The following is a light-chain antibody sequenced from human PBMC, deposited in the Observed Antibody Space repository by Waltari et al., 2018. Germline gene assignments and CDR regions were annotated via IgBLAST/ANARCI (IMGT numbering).Light chain of an antibody. J-gene: IGLJ2*01. V-gene: IGLV3-27*01. Sequence: SYELTQPSSVSVSPGQTARITCSGDVLAKRYTRWFQQKPGQAPVLVIYKDSERPSGIPEGFSGSSSGTTVTLTISGAQVEDEADYYCYSVDDNKRVFGGGTKLTVL. CDR1: VLAKRY. CDR2: KDS. CDR3: YSVDDNKRV.